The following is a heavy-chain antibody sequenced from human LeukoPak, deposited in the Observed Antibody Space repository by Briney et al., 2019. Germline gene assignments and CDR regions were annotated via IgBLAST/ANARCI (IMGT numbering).Heavy chain of an antibody. J-gene: IGHJ4*02. CDR3: AKQAAGYCSSTSCQIDY. D-gene: IGHD2-2*01. V-gene: IGHV3-33*06. CDR1: GFTFSDAW. Sequence: GGSLGLSCAASGFTFSDAWMSWVRQAPGKGLEWVAVIWYDGSNKYYADSVKGRFTISRDNSKNTLYLQMNSLRAEDTAVYYCAKQAAGYCSSTSCQIDYWGQGTLVTVSS. CDR2: IWYDGSNK.